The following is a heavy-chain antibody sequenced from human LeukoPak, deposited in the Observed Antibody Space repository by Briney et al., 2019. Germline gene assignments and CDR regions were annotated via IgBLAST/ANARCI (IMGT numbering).Heavy chain of an antibody. CDR3: ARGALGYCSSTSCYEGAWLDP. Sequence: SETLSLTCTVSGGAISSYYWSWIRQPPGKGLEWIGYIYYTGSTNYNPSLNSRVTISVDTSKNQFSLKLSSVTAADTAVYYCARGALGYCSSTSCYEGAWLDPWGQGTLVTVSS. D-gene: IGHD2-2*01. CDR2: IYYTGST. J-gene: IGHJ5*02. CDR1: GGAISSYY. V-gene: IGHV4-59*01.